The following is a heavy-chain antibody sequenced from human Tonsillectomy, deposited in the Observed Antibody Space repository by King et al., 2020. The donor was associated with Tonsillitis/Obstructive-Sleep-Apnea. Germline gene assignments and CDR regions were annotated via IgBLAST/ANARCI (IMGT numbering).Heavy chain of an antibody. J-gene: IGHJ4*02. V-gene: IGHV3-30*18. CDR3: AKADPTEYYYDSSGSIDY. Sequence: QLVQSGGGVVQPGRSLRLSCAASGFTFSSYGMHWVRQAPGKGLEWVAVISYDGSNKYYADSVKGRFTISRDNSKNTLYLQMNSLRAEDTAVYYCAKADPTEYYYDSSGSIDYWGQGTLVTVSS. CDR1: GFTFSSYG. D-gene: IGHD3-22*01. CDR2: ISYDGSNK.